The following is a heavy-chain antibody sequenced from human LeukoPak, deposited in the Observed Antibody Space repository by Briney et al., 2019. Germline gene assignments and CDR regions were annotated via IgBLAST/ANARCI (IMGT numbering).Heavy chain of an antibody. D-gene: IGHD1-7*01. CDR3: ARVDNWNYSYWFDP. CDR1: GYTFTSYY. J-gene: IGHJ5*02. Sequence: ASVKVSCEASGYTFTSYYMHWVRQAPGQGLEWMGWINPNSGGTNYAQKFQGRVTMTRDTSISTAYMELSRLRSDDTAVYYCARVDNWNYSYWFDPWGQGTLVTVSS. CDR2: INPNSGGT. V-gene: IGHV1-2*02.